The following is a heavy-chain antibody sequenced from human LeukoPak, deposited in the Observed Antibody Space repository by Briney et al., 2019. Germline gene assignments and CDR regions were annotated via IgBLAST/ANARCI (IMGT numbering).Heavy chain of an antibody. V-gene: IGHV4-4*02. CDR3: ARGVDDAADGADCFDP. Sequence: SETLSLTCAVSGGSINSPKSWSWVRQPPGKGLEWIGDRYHSGSTNYNPSLKSRVTISVDTSKNQFSLKLSSVTAADTAVYYCARGVDDAADGADCFDPWGQGTLVTVSS. J-gene: IGHJ5*02. CDR1: GGSINSPKS. D-gene: IGHD3-16*01. CDR2: RYHSGST.